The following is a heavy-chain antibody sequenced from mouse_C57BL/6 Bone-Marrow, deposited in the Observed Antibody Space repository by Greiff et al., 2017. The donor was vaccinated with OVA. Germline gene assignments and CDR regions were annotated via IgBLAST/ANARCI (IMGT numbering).Heavy chain of an antibody. Sequence: EVQLQQSGPVLVKPGASVKMSCKASGYTFTDYYMNWVKQSHGKSLEWIGVINPYNGGTSYNQKFKGKATLTVDKSSSTAYMELNSLTSEDSAVYYCAMLRSVLDYWGQGTTLTVSS. D-gene: IGHD1-1*01. J-gene: IGHJ2*01. CDR3: AMLRSVLDY. CDR1: GYTFTDYY. V-gene: IGHV1-19*01. CDR2: INPYNGGT.